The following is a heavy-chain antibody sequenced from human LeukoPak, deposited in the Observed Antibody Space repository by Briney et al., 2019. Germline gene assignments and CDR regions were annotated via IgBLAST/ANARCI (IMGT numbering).Heavy chain of an antibody. CDR2: ISSSSSYI. V-gene: IGHV3-21*06. J-gene: IGHJ4*02. Sequence: GGSLRLSCAASVFTFSSYSMNWVRQAPGKGLEWVSSISSSSSYIYYADSLKGRFTISRDNAKNLLYLQMNSLRVEDTAVYYCAKSGGFFDTWGQGTLVTVSS. D-gene: IGHD1-26*01. CDR3: AKSGGFFDT. CDR1: VFTFSSYS.